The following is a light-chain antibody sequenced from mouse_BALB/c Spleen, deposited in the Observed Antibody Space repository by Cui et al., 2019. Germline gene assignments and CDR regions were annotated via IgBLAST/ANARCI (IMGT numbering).Light chain of an antibody. CDR2: APS. CDR1: QEISGY. J-gene: IGKJ1*01. CDR3: LQYASYPRT. V-gene: IGKV9-124*01. Sequence: DLQMTWSPSPQFAYAGERVSPTSRTGQEISGYVSWLQQKPDGTIKRLIYAPSTLDSGVPKRFSGSRSGSDYSLTISSLESEDFADYYCLQYASYPRTFGGGTKLEIK.